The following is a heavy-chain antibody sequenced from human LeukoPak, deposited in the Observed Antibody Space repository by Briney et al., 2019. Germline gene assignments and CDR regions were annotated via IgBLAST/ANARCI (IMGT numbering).Heavy chain of an antibody. CDR1: GFTFSSYG. CDR3: AKALGGSLFDC. J-gene: IGHJ4*02. CDR2: ISYDGSNK. Sequence: GGSLRLSCAASGFTFSSYGMHWVRQAPDKGPEWVAVISYDGSNKYYADSVKGRFTISRDNSKKTMYLQMNSLRAEDPAVYYCAKALGGSLFDCWGEGTLVTV. V-gene: IGHV3-30*18. D-gene: IGHD1-26*01.